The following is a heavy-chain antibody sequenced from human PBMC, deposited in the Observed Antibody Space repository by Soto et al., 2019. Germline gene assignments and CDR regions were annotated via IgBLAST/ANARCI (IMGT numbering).Heavy chain of an antibody. J-gene: IGHJ6*02. CDR1: GGTSPSYA. CDR2: IIPIVGTP. Sequence: QVQLVQSGAEVMKPGSSVRVSCKASGGTSPSYAISWVRQAPGQGLEWVGGIIPIVGTPDYAQTFQGRVTINADKYMNTAYMELSSQKSEDYDVDKGARRNGQGLYSDPTTSDYCCGVDILSLGSTATV. V-gene: IGHV1-69*06. D-gene: IGHD1-26*01. CDR3: ARRNGQGLYSDPTTSDYCCGVDI.